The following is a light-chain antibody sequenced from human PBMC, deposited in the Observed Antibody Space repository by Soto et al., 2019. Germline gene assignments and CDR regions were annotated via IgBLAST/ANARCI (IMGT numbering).Light chain of an antibody. Sequence: QSALAQAASVSGSPGQSITISCTGTTSDIGAYNYVSWYQHHPGKAPKVMIYDVSNRPSGVSIRFSGSKSGTTASLTISGLWAEDEADYYCSSYSSSSTLMIFGGGTKLTVL. CDR1: TSDIGAYNY. J-gene: IGLJ2*01. V-gene: IGLV2-14*03. CDR2: DVS. CDR3: SSYSSSSTLMI.